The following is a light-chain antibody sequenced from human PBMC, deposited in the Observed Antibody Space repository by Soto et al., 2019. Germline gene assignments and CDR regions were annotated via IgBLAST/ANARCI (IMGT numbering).Light chain of an antibody. CDR2: LGS. Sequence: EIVMTHSPLSLPVTPGEPASISCKSSQSLLYSDGNNYLDWYLQKPGQSPQLLIHLGSNRASGVPDRFSGSGSGTDFTLRISRVEAEDVGVYFCMQALETPLTFGGGTKVEIK. CDR1: QSLLYSDGNNY. V-gene: IGKV2-28*01. J-gene: IGKJ4*01. CDR3: MQALETPLT.